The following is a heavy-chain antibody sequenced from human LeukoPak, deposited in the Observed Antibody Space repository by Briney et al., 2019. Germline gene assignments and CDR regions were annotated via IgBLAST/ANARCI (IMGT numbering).Heavy chain of an antibody. CDR3: ATLVGATADY. CDR1: GFTFSNYW. Sequence: GGSLRLSCAASGFTFSNYWMSWVRQAPGKGLEWVANIKQDGSEKYYVDSVKGRFTISRDNAKNSLYLQMNSLRADDTAVYYCATLVGATADYWGQGTLVTVS. CDR2: IKQDGSEK. D-gene: IGHD1-26*01. J-gene: IGHJ4*02. V-gene: IGHV3-7*05.